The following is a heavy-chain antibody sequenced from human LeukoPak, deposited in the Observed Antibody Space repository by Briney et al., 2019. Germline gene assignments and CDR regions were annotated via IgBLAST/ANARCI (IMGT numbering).Heavy chain of an antibody. CDR1: GFTFSNYA. V-gene: IGHV3-23*01. CDR2: INAGGGST. Sequence: GGSLRLSCAASGFTFSNYALGWVRRAPGKGLEWVSTINAGGGSTYYADSVKGRFTISRDNSKNTLYLQINSLRAEDTALYYCAKAPGSSSYGNWFDPWGQGTLVTVSS. CDR3: AKAPGSSSYGNWFDP. D-gene: IGHD6-6*01. J-gene: IGHJ5*02.